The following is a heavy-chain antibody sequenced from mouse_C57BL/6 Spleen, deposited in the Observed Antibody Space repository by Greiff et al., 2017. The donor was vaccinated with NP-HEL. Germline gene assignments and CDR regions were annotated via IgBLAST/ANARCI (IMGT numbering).Heavy chain of an antibody. CDR1: GYAFSSYW. CDR3: ARGDYSNYPFDY. Sequence: QVQLQQSGAELVKPGASVKISCKASGYAFSSYWMNWVKQRPGKGLEWIGQIYPGDGDTNYNGKFKGKATLTADKSSSTAYMQLSSLTSEDSAVYFCARGDYSNYPFDYWGQGTTLTVSS. V-gene: IGHV1-80*01. CDR2: IYPGDGDT. D-gene: IGHD2-5*01. J-gene: IGHJ2*01.